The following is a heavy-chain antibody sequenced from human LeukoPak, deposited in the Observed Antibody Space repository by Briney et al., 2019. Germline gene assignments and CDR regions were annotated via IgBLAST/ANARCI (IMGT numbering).Heavy chain of an antibody. D-gene: IGHD2-15*01. CDR3: AKAGLLSYYYYYMDV. V-gene: IGHV3-23*01. CDR1: GFTSSSYA. J-gene: IGHJ6*03. Sequence: PGGSLRLSCAASGFTSSSYAMSWVRQAPGKGLEWVSAISGSGGSTYYADSVKGRFTISRDNSKNTLYLQMNSLRAEDTAVYYCAKAGLLSYYYYYMDVWGKGTTVTVSS. CDR2: ISGSGGST.